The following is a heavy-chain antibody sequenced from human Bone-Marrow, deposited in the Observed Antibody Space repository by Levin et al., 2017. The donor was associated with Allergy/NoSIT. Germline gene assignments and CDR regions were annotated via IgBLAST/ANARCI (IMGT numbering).Heavy chain of an antibody. D-gene: IGHD4-17*01. J-gene: IGHJ3*02. CDR2: IYYSGRT. V-gene: IGHV4-31*03. CDR1: GGSIGSGGYY. Sequence: SETLSLTCTVSGGSIGSGGYYWGWIRQHPGKGLECIGYIYYSGRTYYNPSLKSRVTISVDTSKNQFSLKLSSVTPADTAVYYCARDYHDYGIDAFDIWGQGTMVTVSS. CDR3: ARDYHDYGIDAFDI.